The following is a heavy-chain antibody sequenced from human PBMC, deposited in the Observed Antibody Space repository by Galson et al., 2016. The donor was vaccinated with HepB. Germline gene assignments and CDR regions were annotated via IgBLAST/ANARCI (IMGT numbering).Heavy chain of an antibody. J-gene: IGHJ4*02. V-gene: IGHV2-70*04. CDR2: IDWDDDK. Sequence: PALVKPTQTLTLTCSISGFSLSTNGVRVSWIRLPPGEALEWLARIDWDDDKFYRTSLKTRLTISKDTSKKTVVLTMTNMDPADTGTYYCARMREGNWGLGTLITVSS. CDR3: ARMREGN. CDR1: GFSLSTNGVR.